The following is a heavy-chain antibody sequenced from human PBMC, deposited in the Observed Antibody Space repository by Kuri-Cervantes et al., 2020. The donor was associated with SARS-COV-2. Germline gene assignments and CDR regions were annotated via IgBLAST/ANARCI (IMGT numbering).Heavy chain of an antibody. V-gene: IGHV3-23*01. D-gene: IGHD1-26*01. CDR2: ISGSGGST. CDR3: AKGRPGSYQGYYFDY. CDR1: GFTFSSYA. Sequence: LSLTCAASGFTFSSYAMSWVRQAPGKGLEWVSAISGSGGSTYYADSVKGQFTISRDNSKNTLYLQMNSLRAEDTALYYCAKGRPGSYQGYYFDYWGQGTLVTVSS. J-gene: IGHJ4*02.